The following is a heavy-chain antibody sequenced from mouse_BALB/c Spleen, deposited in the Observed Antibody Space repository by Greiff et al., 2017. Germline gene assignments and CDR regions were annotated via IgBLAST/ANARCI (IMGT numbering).Heavy chain of an antibody. D-gene: IGHD1-1*01. V-gene: IGHV1S135*01. CDR1: GYSFTGYN. CDR2: IDPYYGGT. CDR3: AREDYVSRFAY. Sequence: VQLQQSGPELEKPGASVKISCKASGYSFTGYNMNWVKQSNGKSLEWIGNIDPYYGGTSYNQKFKGKATLTVDTSSSTAYVDLSSLTSEDSAVYYCAREDYVSRFAYWGQGTLVTVSA. J-gene: IGHJ3*01.